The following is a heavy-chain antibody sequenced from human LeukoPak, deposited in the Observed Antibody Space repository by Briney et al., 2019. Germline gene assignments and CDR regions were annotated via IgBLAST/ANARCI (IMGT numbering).Heavy chain of an antibody. V-gene: IGHV3-53*01. Sequence: TGGSLRLSCAASGFTVSTNYMSWVRQAPGKGLEWVSVIYSGGSTYYADSVKGRFTISRDNSKNTLYLQMNSLRAEDTAVYYCARERINSYGSPFGYWGQGTLVPVSS. CDR1: GFTVSTNY. D-gene: IGHD5-18*01. CDR2: IYSGGST. J-gene: IGHJ4*02. CDR3: ARERINSYGSPFGY.